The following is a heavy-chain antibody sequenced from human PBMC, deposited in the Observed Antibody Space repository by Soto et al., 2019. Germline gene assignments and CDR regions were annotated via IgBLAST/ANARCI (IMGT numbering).Heavy chain of an antibody. CDR2: IKSKTDGGTT. V-gene: IGHV3-15*07. CDR3: TTGRIAARQYYYYGMDV. D-gene: IGHD6-6*01. Sequence: GSLRLSCAASGFTFSNAWMNWVRQAPGKGLEWVGRIKSKTDGGTTDYAAPVKGRLTISRDDSKNTLYLQMNSLKTEDTAVYYCTTGRIAARQYYYYGMDVWGQGTTVTVSS. J-gene: IGHJ6*02. CDR1: GFTFSNAW.